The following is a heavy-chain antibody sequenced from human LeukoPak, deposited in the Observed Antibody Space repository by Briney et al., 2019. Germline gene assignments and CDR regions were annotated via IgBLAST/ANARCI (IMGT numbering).Heavy chain of an antibody. Sequence: PGGSLRLSCTVSGFTFSDYYMSWVRQAPGKGLEWVSYISSTSSTINYADSVKGRFTISRDNAKNSLYLQMNSLRAEDTAVYYCARESRAFLVVIPPAFDFWGQGTLVTVSS. J-gene: IGHJ4*02. CDR2: ISSTSSTI. CDR3: ARESRAFLVVIPPAFDF. D-gene: IGHD2-2*01. V-gene: IGHV3-11*04. CDR1: GFTFSDYY.